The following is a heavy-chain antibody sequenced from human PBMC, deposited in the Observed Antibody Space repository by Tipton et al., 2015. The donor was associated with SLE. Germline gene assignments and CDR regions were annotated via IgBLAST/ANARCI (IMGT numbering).Heavy chain of an antibody. CDR1: GRSFSGYY. CDR3: ARSGSSNFDPPGF. Sequence: TLSLTCAVYGRSFSGYYWSWIRQPPGKGLEWIGEINLGGSTTYNPSLNSRVTISVDTSKNQFSLKLSSVTAADTAVYYCARSGSSNFDPPGFWGQGTLATVSS. D-gene: IGHD4-11*01. CDR2: INLGGST. J-gene: IGHJ4*02. V-gene: IGHV4-34*01.